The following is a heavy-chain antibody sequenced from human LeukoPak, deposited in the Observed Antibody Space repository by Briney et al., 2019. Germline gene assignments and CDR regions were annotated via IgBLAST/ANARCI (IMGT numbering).Heavy chain of an antibody. CDR3: ASLRLLSSLESGDYYYYYGMDV. Sequence: ETLSLTCTVSGGSVSSYYWSWIRRPPGRGLEWIAYLSHSGSSDSNPSLTSRVTTLADTSKNQFSLKVSSVTAADTAVYYCASLRLLSSLESGDYYYYYGMDVWGQGTTVTVSS. CDR1: GGSVSSYY. CDR2: LSHSGSS. V-gene: IGHV4-59*02. J-gene: IGHJ6*02. D-gene: IGHD3-10*01.